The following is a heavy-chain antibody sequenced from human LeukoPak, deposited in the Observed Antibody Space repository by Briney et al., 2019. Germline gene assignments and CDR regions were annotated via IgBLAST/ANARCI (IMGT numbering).Heavy chain of an antibody. Sequence: SETLSPTCTVSGGSIISYYWSWIRQPAGKGLEWIGRIYTSGSTNYNPSLKSRVTISVDKSKNQFSLKLSSVTAADTAVYYCAREAGGNEVFDYWGQGTLVTVSS. CDR3: AREAGGNEVFDY. CDR1: GGSIISYY. D-gene: IGHD4-23*01. V-gene: IGHV4-4*07. CDR2: IYTSGST. J-gene: IGHJ4*02.